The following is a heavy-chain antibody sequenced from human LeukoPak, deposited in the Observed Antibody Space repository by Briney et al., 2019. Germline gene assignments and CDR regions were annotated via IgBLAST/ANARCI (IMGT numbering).Heavy chain of an antibody. CDR2: IPYDGSNK. CDR1: GFTFSSYA. Sequence: GGSLRLSCAASGFTFSSYAMHWVRQAPGKGLEWVAVIPYDGSNKYYADSVKGRFTISRDNSKNTLYLQMNSLRAEDTAVYYCARDIGSGSYYGYLQHLGQGTLVTVSS. CDR3: ARDIGSGSYYGYLQH. J-gene: IGHJ1*01. V-gene: IGHV3-30*04. D-gene: IGHD1-26*01.